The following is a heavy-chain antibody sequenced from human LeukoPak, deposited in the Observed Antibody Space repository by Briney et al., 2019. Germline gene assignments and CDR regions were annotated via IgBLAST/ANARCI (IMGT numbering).Heavy chain of an antibody. V-gene: IGHV3-7*01. J-gene: IGHJ4*02. CDR2: IKQDGSEK. Sequence: GGSLRLSCAASGFTFSNFWMSWVRQAPGKGLEWVANIKQDGSEKYYVDSVKGRFTISRDNAKNSLYLQMNSLRAEDTAVYYCARGLRWLGANDYWGQGTLVTVSS. D-gene: IGHD5-24*01. CDR3: ARGLRWLGANDY. CDR1: GFTFSNFW.